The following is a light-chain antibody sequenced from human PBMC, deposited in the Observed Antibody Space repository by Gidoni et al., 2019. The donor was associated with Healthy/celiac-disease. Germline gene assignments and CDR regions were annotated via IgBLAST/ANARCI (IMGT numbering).Light chain of an antibody. Sequence: DIQMTQSPSTPSATVGDRATITCRASPSISSWLAWYQQKPGKAPKLLIYKASSLESGVPSRFSGSGSGTEFTLTISSLQPDDFATYYCQQYNSYPCSFGQGTKLEIK. CDR1: PSISSW. CDR3: QQYNSYPCS. V-gene: IGKV1-5*03. CDR2: KAS. J-gene: IGKJ2*04.